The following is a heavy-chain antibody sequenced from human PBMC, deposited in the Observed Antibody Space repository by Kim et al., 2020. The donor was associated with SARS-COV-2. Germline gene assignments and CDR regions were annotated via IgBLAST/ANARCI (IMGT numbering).Heavy chain of an antibody. D-gene: IGHD6-6*01. CDR2: IYPGDSDT. CDR3: ARYHASHSIAPSYYFDY. Sequence: GESLKISCKGSGYSFTSYWIGWVRQMPGKGLEWMGIIYPGDSDTRYSPSFQGQVTISADKSIRPAYLQWSSLKASDTAMYYCARYHASHSIAPSYYFDYWGQGTLVTVSS. J-gene: IGHJ4*02. V-gene: IGHV5-51*01. CDR1: GYSFTSYW.